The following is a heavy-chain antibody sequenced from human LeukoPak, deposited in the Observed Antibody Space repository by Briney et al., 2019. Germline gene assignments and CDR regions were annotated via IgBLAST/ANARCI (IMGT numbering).Heavy chain of an antibody. CDR2: ISTSGSYI. J-gene: IGHJ4*02. D-gene: IGHD6-19*01. CDR3: AREDGIAVAGSETFDY. Sequence: PGGSLRLSCAASGFIFSSYSMNWVRQAPGKGLEWVSSISTSGSYIYYADSVKGRFTISRDNATNSLSLQMNSLRAEDTAVYYCAREDGIAVAGSETFDYWGQGTLVTVSS. V-gene: IGHV3-21*01. CDR1: GFIFSSYS.